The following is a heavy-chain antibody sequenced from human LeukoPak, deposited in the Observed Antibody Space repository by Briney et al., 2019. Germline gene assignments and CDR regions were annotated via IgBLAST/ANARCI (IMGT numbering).Heavy chain of an antibody. D-gene: IGHD1-26*01. Sequence: PGGSLRLSCAASGFTFNNYAMNWVRQAPGKGLEWVSSISGGGETTYYADSVKGRFTISRDNSKNTLYLQMNSLRAEDTAVYYCAKPKWGVYYFDYWGQGTLVTVSS. CDR3: AKPKWGVYYFDY. V-gene: IGHV3-23*01. J-gene: IGHJ4*02. CDR1: GFTFNNYA. CDR2: ISGGGETT.